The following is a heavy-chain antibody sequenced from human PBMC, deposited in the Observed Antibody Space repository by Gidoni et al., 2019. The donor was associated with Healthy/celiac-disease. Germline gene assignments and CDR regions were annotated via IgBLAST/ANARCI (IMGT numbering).Heavy chain of an antibody. CDR3: ARDAPMTYDAFDI. CDR2: SSSSSSTI. J-gene: IGHJ3*02. Sequence: EVQLVVSGGGLVQPGGSLRLSCAASGFTFSSYSMNWVRQAPGKGREWVSYSSSSSSTIYYADSVKGRFTISRDNAKNSLYLQMNSLRAEDTAVYYCARDAPMTYDAFDIWGQGTMVTVSS. V-gene: IGHV3-48*01. CDR1: GFTFSSYS. D-gene: IGHD2-21*02.